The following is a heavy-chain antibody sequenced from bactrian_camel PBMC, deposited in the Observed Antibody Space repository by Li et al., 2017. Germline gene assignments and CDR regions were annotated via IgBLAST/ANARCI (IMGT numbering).Heavy chain of an antibody. V-gene: IGHV3S53*01. D-gene: IGHD1*01. CDR1: GYAYSDGYC. Sequence: VQLVESGGGSVQTGGSLRLSCVVSGYAYSDGYCVGWFRQAPGKEREGVAPIDTGGRRSFGDSVKGRFTISEDNDKNTVYLQLNDLKPDDTAIYTCAADPAAKCPDWRPFTHWGQGTQVTVS. J-gene: IGHJ4*01. CDR2: IDTGGRR. CDR3: AADPAAKCPDWRPFTH.